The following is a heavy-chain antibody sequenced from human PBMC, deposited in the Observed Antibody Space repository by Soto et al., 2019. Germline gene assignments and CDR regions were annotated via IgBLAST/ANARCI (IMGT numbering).Heavy chain of an antibody. CDR3: AKDILDSSGWYYFDY. V-gene: IGHV3-43*01. CDR1: GFTFDDYT. J-gene: IGHJ4*02. Sequence: GGSLRLSCAASGFTFDDYTMHWVRQAPGKGLEWVSLISWDGGSTYYADSVKGRFTISRDNSKNSLYLQMNSLRTEDTALYYCAKDILDSSGWYYFDYSGQGTLVTSPQ. D-gene: IGHD6-19*01. CDR2: ISWDGGST.